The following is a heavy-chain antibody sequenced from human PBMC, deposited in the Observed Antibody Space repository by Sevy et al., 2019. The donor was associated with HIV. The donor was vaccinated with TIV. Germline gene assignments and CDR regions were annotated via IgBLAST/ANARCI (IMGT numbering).Heavy chain of an antibody. V-gene: IGHV3-7*01. CDR3: AREVGGYNWRPYYFDS. J-gene: IGHJ4*02. Sequence: GGSLRLSCAASGFTFTDYWMSWVRQTPEKGLEWVATIKQDESEKYYVDSVKGRFAISRDNGKNSIALQMKGLRAEDTALYYCAREVGGYNWRPYYFDSWGQGTLVTVSS. D-gene: IGHD6-25*01. CDR1: GFTFTDYW. CDR2: IKQDESEK.